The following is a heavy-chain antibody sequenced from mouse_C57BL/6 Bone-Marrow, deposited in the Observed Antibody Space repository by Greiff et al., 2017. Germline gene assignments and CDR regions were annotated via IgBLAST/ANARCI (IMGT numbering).Heavy chain of an antibody. V-gene: IGHV5-9*01. CDR3: AREGRFTTVVGGSMDD. J-gene: IGHJ4*01. D-gene: IGHD1-1*01. CDR2: ISGGGGNT. CDR1: GFTFSSYT. Sequence: EVHLVESGGGLVKPGGSLKLSCAASGFTFSSYTMSWVRQTPEKRLEWVATISGGGGNTYYPDSVKGRFTISRDNAKNTLYLQMSSLMSEDTASYYCAREGRFTTVVGGSMDDWGTGTSVTVSS.